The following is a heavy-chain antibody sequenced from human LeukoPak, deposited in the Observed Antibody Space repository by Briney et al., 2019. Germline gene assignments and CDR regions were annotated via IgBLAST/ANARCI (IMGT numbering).Heavy chain of an antibody. CDR2: IYYSGST. D-gene: IGHD5-18*01. CDR1: GGSISSYY. Sequence: SETLSLTCTVSGGSISSYYWSWIRQPPGKGLEWIGSIYYSGSTYYNPSLKSRVTISVDTSKNQFSLKLSSVTAADTAVYYCASVDSYGLLGYYYYYMDVWGKGTTVTVSS. J-gene: IGHJ6*03. CDR3: ASVDSYGLLGYYYYYMDV. V-gene: IGHV4-59*05.